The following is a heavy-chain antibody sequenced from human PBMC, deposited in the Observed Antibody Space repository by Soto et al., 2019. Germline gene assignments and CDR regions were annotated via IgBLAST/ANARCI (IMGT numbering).Heavy chain of an antibody. J-gene: IGHJ4*02. CDR2: ISYHGSNK. CDR1: GFTFSSCG. CDR3: AKDRQLGSSLYYFDY. D-gene: IGHD5-18*01. V-gene: IGHV3-30*18. Sequence: QVQLVESGGGVVQPGRSLRLSCAASGFTFSSCGMHWVRQAPGKGLEWVAVISYHGSNKDYADSVKGRFTISRDNSKNTLYLQMNSLRGEDTAVYYCAKDRQLGSSLYYFDYWGQGTLVTVSS.